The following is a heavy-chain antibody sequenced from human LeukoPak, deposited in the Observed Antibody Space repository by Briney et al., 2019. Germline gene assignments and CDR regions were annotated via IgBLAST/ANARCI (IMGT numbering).Heavy chain of an antibody. J-gene: IGHJ6*02. D-gene: IGHD3-9*01. Sequence: PSETLSLTCAVYGGSFSGYYWSWIRQPPGKGLEWIGEINHSGSTNYNPSLKSRVTISVDTSNNQFSLKLSSVTAADTAVYYCAREALDDTSIGMDVWGQGTTVTVSS. CDR1: GGSFSGYY. CDR2: INHSGST. V-gene: IGHV4-34*01. CDR3: AREALDDTSIGMDV.